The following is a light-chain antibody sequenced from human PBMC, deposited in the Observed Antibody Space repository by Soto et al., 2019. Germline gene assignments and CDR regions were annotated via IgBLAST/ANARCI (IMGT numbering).Light chain of an antibody. CDR1: QDITGA. CDR3: QQFNNYPIP. V-gene: IGKV1D-13*01. Sequence: IQMTQSPSSLSASVGDRVTITCRASQDITGALAWYQQKPGKAPKLLIYDASSLESGVPSRFSVSESGTHFTLTISSLQPEDFANYYCQQFNNYPIPFGQGTRLEIK. J-gene: IGKJ5*01. CDR2: DAS.